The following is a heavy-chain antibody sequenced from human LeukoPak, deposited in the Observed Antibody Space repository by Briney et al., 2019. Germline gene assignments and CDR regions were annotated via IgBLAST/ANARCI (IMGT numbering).Heavy chain of an antibody. D-gene: IGHD2-15*01. Sequence: PGGSLRLSCAASRFSFRIYAMSWVRQAPGKGLEWVSSLTGSGGHTYYADSVKGRFTISRDNSNNTLYLQMNTLRAEDTAVYYCAKGHCSGADCYSVYDWFDPWGQGALVTVSS. CDR3: AKGHCSGADCYSVYDWFDP. V-gene: IGHV3-23*01. J-gene: IGHJ5*02. CDR2: LTGSGGHT. CDR1: RFSFRIYA.